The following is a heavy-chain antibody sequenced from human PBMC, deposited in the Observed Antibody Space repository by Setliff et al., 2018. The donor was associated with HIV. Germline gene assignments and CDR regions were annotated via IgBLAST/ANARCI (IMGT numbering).Heavy chain of an antibody. CDR3: ARVYNFWSGFLDY. CDR1: GDSISSGNFY. J-gene: IGHJ4*02. Sequence: SETLSLICTVSGDSISSGNFYWSWVRQPAGKGLEWIGHISSSGRANCNPSLKSRVSISLDTSKNQFSLELSSVTAADTAVYYCARVYNFWSGFLDYWGQGTLVTVSS. V-gene: IGHV4-61*09. D-gene: IGHD3-3*01. CDR2: ISSSGRA.